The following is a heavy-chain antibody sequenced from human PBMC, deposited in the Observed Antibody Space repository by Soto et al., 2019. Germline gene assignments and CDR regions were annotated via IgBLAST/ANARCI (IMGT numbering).Heavy chain of an antibody. CDR1: GFTFSSYG. CDR2: ISYDGSNK. D-gene: IGHD1-26*01. Sequence: QVQLVESGGGVVQPGRSLRLSCAASGFTFSSYGMHWVRQAPGKGLEWVAVISYDGSNKYYADSVKGRFTISRDNSKNTLYLQMSSLRAEDTAVYYCARDRREEISGSYSYWGQGTLVTVSS. CDR3: ARDRREEISGSYSY. J-gene: IGHJ4*02. V-gene: IGHV3-30*03.